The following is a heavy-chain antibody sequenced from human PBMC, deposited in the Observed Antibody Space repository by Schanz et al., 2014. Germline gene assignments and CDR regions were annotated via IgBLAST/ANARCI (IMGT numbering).Heavy chain of an antibody. CDR3: AKDSRGSSFDMDV. Sequence: EVQLVESGGGLVQPGGSLRLSCAASGFTFSSYWMSWVRQAPGEGLEWVANIKQDGSEKYYVDSVKGRFTISRDNAKNSLYLQMNSLRTEDTALYYCAKDSRGSSFDMDVWGQGTTVTVSS. V-gene: IGHV3-7*03. D-gene: IGHD1-26*01. J-gene: IGHJ6*02. CDR1: GFTFSSYW. CDR2: IKQDGSEK.